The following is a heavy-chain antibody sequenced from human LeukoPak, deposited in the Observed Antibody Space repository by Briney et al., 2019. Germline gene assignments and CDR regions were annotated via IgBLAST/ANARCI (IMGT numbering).Heavy chain of an antibody. CDR2: ISGDGGST. CDR1: GFTFSSYA. J-gene: IGHJ4*02. Sequence: GGSLRLSCAASGFTFSSYAMSWVRQAPGKGLEWVSLISGDGGSTYYADSVQGRFTISRDNRKNSLYLQMNSLRSEDTALYYCATDSAFEGLVTLPGDYWGQGTPVTVTS. D-gene: IGHD3/OR15-3a*01. V-gene: IGHV3-43*02. CDR3: ATDSAFEGLVTLPGDY.